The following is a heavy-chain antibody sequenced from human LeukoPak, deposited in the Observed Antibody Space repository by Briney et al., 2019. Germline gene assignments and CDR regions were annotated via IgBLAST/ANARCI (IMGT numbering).Heavy chain of an antibody. CDR2: ISSSCSTI. D-gene: IGHD1-26*01. Sequence: GGSLRLSCAASGVTFSSYKMNWGRQAPGKGMGWGSYISSSCSTIYYADSVKGRFTISRHHAKNSLYLQTNSLRAEDTGFYYCARSMGATTLEAFDICGQGTMVTV. V-gene: IGHV3-48*03. CDR1: GVTFSSYK. J-gene: IGHJ3*02. CDR3: ARSMGATTLEAFDI.